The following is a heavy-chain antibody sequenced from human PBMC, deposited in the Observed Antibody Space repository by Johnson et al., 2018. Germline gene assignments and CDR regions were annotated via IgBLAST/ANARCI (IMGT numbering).Heavy chain of an antibody. Sequence: QVQLVESGGGVVQXGKSLRLSCAASGFTFSNFGMHWVRQVPGKGLEWVATIWSDGSNKYYADSVRGQFTISRENSKNTLYLQMNSLRAEDTAVYYCARDHEKRALRHAAEYFQHWGQGTLVIVSS. CDR3: ARDHEKRALRHAAEYFQH. CDR2: IWSDGSNK. V-gene: IGHV3-33*01. J-gene: IGHJ1*01. CDR1: GFTFSNFG.